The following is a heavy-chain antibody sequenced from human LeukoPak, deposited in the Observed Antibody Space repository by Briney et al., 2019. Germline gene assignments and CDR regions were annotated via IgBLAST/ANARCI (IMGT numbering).Heavy chain of an antibody. Sequence: SETLSLTCAVSGYSFRSGYYWGWIRPPPGKGLEWIGSIYHSGSTYYNPSLKSRVTISVDTSKNQLFIQLSSVTTAYTSVYYCARHNVVVPAARYYFDYWGQGTLVTVSS. CDR3: ARHNVVVPAARYYFDY. V-gene: IGHV4-38-2*01. CDR2: IYHSGST. D-gene: IGHD2-2*01. CDR1: GYSFRSGYY. J-gene: IGHJ4*02.